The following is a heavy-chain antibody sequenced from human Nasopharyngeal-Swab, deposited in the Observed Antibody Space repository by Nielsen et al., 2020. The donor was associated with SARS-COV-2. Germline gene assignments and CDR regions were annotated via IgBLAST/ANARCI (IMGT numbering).Heavy chain of an antibody. CDR2: INPSGGST. J-gene: IGHJ4*02. D-gene: IGHD3-9*01. CDR3: AGRLTGYYPLDY. Sequence: ASVKVSCKASGYTFSSHYMHWVRQAPGQGLEWMGIINPSGGSTSYAQKFQGRVTMTRDTSTSTVYMELSSLRSEDTAVYYCAGRLTGYYPLDYWGQGTLVTVSS. CDR1: GYTFSSHY. V-gene: IGHV1-46*01.